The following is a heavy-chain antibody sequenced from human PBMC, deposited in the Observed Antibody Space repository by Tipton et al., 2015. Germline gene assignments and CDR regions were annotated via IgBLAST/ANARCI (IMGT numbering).Heavy chain of an antibody. D-gene: IGHD5-18*01. CDR1: GDSVSSNSAA. CDR3: ARGVKRDSYGKGGWFDP. Sequence: GLVKPSQTLSLTCAVSGDSVSSNSAAWNWIRQSPSRGLEWLGRTYYRSKWYNDYAVSVKGRVIIDPDTSKNQFSLQLNSVTPEDTAVYYCARGVKRDSYGKGGWFDPWGQGTLVTVSS. CDR2: TYYRSKWYN. J-gene: IGHJ5*02. V-gene: IGHV6-1*01.